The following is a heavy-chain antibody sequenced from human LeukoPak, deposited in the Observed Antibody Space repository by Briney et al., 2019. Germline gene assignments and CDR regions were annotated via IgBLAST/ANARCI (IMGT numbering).Heavy chain of an antibody. V-gene: IGHV3-13*04. CDR3: VGVGGSSNWFTLHY. D-gene: IGHD6-13*01. J-gene: IGHJ4*02. CDR2: INIAGDT. Sequence: GGSLRLSCAASGFTFSIYDMHWVRQAPGKGLEWVSIINIAGDTYYSGSVKGRFTISRENAKNSLYLQMNSLRAGDTAVYYCVGVGGSSNWFTLHYWGQGTLVTVSS. CDR1: GFTFSIYD.